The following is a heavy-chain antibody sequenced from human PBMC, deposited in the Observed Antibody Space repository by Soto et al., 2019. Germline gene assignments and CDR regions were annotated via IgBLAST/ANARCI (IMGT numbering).Heavy chain of an antibody. Sequence: GGALRLSCAASGVTFSCSAMHWGRPASGEGVGWVGRIRTKANNYATAYAVSVKGRFTISRDDSRNTAYLQMNSLKTEDTAVYYCARRLYDFWSGHPKGLDYWGQGTVVTVSS. J-gene: IGHJ4*02. CDR2: IRTKANNYAT. CDR3: ARRLYDFWSGHPKGLDY. V-gene: IGHV3-73*01. D-gene: IGHD3-3*01. CDR1: GVTFSCSA.